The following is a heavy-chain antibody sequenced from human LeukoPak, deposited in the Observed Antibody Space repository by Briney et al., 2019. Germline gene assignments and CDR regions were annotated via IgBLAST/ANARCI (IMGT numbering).Heavy chain of an antibody. CDR1: GFTFSSYA. Sequence: PGRSLRLSCAASGFTFSSYAMHWVRQAPGKGLEWVAVISYDGSNKYYADSVKGRFTISRDNSKNTLYLQMNSLRAEDTAVYYCAREQGYSGYDSAFDIWGQGTMVTVSS. CDR2: ISYDGSNK. D-gene: IGHD5-12*01. J-gene: IGHJ3*02. V-gene: IGHV3-30*01. CDR3: AREQGYSGYDSAFDI.